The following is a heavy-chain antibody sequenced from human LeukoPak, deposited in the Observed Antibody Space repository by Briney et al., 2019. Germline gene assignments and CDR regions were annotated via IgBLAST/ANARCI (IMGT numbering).Heavy chain of an antibody. CDR2: INQGGSVK. D-gene: IGHD1/OR15-1a*01. J-gene: IGHJ4*02. CDR1: GFTFRSYW. CDR3: VTRASVNGKTRF. V-gene: IGHV3-7*01. Sequence: GGSLRLSCAASGFTFRSYWMSWVRQAPGKWLEWVANINQGGSVKYYVDSVKGRFTISRDDAKNSLYVQMNSLRDEDTAVYYCVTRASVNGKTRFWGQGTLVTVSS.